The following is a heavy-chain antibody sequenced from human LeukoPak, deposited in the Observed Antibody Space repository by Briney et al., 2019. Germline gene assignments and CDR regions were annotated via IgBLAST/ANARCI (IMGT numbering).Heavy chain of an antibody. CDR1: GFTFSRIA. CDR2: IGSNGDTV. V-gene: IGHV3-23*01. J-gene: IGHJ4*02. Sequence: PGGPLRLSCAASGFTFSRIAMIWVRQAPGEGLEGVSVIGSNGDTVYTADSVKGRFPVSRDNSRPTLFLQMSSLRVEDTATYYCAKGQELDDGVFDSWGQGTLVTVSS. CDR3: AKGQELDDGVFDS. D-gene: IGHD1-1*01.